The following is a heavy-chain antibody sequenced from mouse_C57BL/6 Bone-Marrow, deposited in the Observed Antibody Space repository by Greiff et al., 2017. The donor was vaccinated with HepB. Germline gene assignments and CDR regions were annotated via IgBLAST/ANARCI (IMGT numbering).Heavy chain of an antibody. J-gene: IGHJ3*01. CDR3: ASPSYYYGSSSWFAY. D-gene: IGHD1-1*01. V-gene: IGHV1-7*01. CDR1: GYTFTSYW. CDR2: INPSSGYT. Sequence: VQLQQSGAELAKPGASVKLSCKASGYTFTSYWMHWVKQRPGQGLEWIGYINPSSGYTKYNQKFKDKATLTADKSSSTAYMQLSSLTYEDSAVYYCASPSYYYGSSSWFAYWCQGTLVTVSA.